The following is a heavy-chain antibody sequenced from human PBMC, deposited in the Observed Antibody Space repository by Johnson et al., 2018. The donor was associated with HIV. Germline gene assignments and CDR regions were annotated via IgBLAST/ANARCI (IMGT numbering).Heavy chain of an antibody. Sequence: VQLVESGGGVVRPGGSLRLSCAASGFTFDDYGMNWVRQVPGKGLEWVPGIKWHGGSTGYADSVKGRFTIYRDNAKNSLYLQRGSLRAEDTALYYCARDRDSSSWYLAFDIWGQGTMVTVSS. V-gene: IGHV3-20*04. D-gene: IGHD6-13*01. CDR1: GFTFDDYG. CDR2: IKWHGGST. J-gene: IGHJ3*02. CDR3: ARDRDSSSWYLAFDI.